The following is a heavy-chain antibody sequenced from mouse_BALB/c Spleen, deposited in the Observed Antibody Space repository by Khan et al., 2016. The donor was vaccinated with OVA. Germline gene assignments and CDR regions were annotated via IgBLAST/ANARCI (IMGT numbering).Heavy chain of an antibody. CDR1: GYTFTSYV. J-gene: IGHJ3*01. V-gene: IGHV1S136*01. CDR2: ISPNSDGS. Sequence: EVQLQQSGPELVKPGASVKMSCKASGYTFTSYVMHWVKQKPGQGLEWIGYISPNSDGSKYNEKFRGKATLTSDKSYRTAYMELSSLNSEDSAVYYCLRSLYYYGSAYEGFAYWGQGTLVTVSA. D-gene: IGHD1-1*01. CDR3: LRSLYYYGSAYEGFAY.